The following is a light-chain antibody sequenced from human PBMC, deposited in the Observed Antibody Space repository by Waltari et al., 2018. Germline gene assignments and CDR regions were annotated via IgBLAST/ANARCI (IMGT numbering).Light chain of an antibody. CDR2: RAS. CDR1: QGIVNW. Sequence: MTQSPSSVSASVGDSVTLTCRASQGIVNWLAWYQQKPGKAPELLIYRASTLHSGVPSRFSGSGSGTEFTLTISSLQPEDFATYYCQHGYTFPLAFGGGTKVE. CDR3: QHGYTFPLA. V-gene: IGKV1-12*01. J-gene: IGKJ4*01.